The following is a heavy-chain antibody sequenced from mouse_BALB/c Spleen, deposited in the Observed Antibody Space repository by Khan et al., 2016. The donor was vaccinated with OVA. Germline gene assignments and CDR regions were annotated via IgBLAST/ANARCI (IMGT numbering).Heavy chain of an antibody. CDR1: GYSITSAYA. J-gene: IGHJ3*01. D-gene: IGHD2-4*01. Sequence: EVQLLESGPRLVKPSQSLSLTCTVTGYSITSAYAWNWIRQFPGNKLEWMGYINYSGNTRSNPSLKSRTSITRDTSKNQFFLQLNSVTTEDTATSDGERKDYYDYDPFPYWGQGTLVTVSA. V-gene: IGHV3-2*02. CDR2: INYSGNT. CDR3: ERKDYYDYDPFPY.